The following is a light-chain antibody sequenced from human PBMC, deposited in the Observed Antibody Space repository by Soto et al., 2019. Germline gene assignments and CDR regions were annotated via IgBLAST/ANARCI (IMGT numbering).Light chain of an antibody. J-gene: IGLJ1*01. V-gene: IGLV2-8*01. CDR1: SSDVGGYNY. Sequence: QSALTQPPSASGSPVQSVTISCTGTSSDVGGYNYISWYQQHPGKAPKLMIYEVSKRPSGVPDRFSGSKSGNTASLTVSGLQAEDEADYCCSSYAGSNNYVFGTGTKVTVL. CDR3: SSYAGSNNYV. CDR2: EVS.